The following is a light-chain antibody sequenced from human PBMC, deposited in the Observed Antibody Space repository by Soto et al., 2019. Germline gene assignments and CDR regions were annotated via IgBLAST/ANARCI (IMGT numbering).Light chain of an antibody. V-gene: IGLV2-14*03. CDR1: SSDVGGYTY. J-gene: IGLJ2*01. CDR2: DVS. Sequence: QSALTQPASVSGSPGQSITISCTGTSSDVGGYTYVSWYQQHPGKAPKLIIYDVSNRPSGVSDRFSASKSGNTASLTISGLQAEDEADYYCSSYTTSRTVVLGGGTKLTVL. CDR3: SSYTTSRTVV.